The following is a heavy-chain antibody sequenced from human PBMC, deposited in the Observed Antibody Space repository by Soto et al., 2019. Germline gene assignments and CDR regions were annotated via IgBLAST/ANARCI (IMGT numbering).Heavy chain of an antibody. CDR1: GGSFSDYY. CDR3: ARAGIWISGVVTERGFDP. Sequence: QVQLQQWGAGLLKPSATLSLTCAVYGGSFSDYYWSWIRQPPGKGLEWIGEINHSGSTNYNPSLKSRVTISVDTSKNQFSLKLRSVTAADTALYYCARAGIWISGVVTERGFDPWGQGTLVTGSS. V-gene: IGHV4-34*01. CDR2: INHSGST. D-gene: IGHD3-3*01. J-gene: IGHJ5*02.